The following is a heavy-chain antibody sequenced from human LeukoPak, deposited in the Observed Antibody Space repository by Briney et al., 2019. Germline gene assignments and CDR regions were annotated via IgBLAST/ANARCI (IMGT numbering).Heavy chain of an antibody. CDR1: GYSINSGYH. CDR3: ARHYLYDTSGDGTYYFDY. D-gene: IGHD3-22*01. V-gene: IGHV4-38-2*01. J-gene: IGHJ4*02. CDR2: IYHSGST. Sequence: SETLSLTCVVSGYSINSGYHWGWIRQPPGQGLEWIGSIYHSGSTYYNPSLKSRVTISIDTSKNQFSLKLSSVTAADTAVYYCARHYLYDTSGDGTYYFDYWGQGTLVTVSS.